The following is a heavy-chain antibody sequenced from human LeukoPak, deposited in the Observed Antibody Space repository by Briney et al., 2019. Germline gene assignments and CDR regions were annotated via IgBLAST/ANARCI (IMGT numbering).Heavy chain of an antibody. D-gene: IGHD2-2*02. Sequence: SETLSLTCTVSGGSISSYCWSWIRQPAGKGLEWIGRIYTSGNTNYNPSLKSRVTISVDTSKNQFSLKLSSVTAADTAVYYCARARGYCSSTSCYTGGYYYYYMDVWGKGTTVTVSS. CDR3: ARARGYCSSTSCYTGGYYYYYMDV. V-gene: IGHV4-4*07. CDR2: IYTSGNT. J-gene: IGHJ6*03. CDR1: GGSISSYC.